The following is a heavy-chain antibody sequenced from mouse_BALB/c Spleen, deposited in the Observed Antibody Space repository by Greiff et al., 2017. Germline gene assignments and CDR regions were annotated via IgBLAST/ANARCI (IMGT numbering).Heavy chain of an antibody. CDR2: IYPSDSYT. V-gene: IGHV1-69*02. D-gene: IGHD2-1*01. J-gene: IGHJ4*01. Sequence: QVQLQQPGAELVRPGASVKLSCKASGYTFTSYWINWVKQRPGQGLEWIGNIYPSDSYTNYNQKFKDKATLTVDKSSSTAYMQLSSPTSEDSAVYYCTRSGGNYRIYAMDYWGQGTSVTVSS. CDR3: TRSGGNYRIYAMDY. CDR1: GYTFTSYW.